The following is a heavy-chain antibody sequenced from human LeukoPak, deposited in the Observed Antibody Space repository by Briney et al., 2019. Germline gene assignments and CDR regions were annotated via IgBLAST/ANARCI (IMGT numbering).Heavy chain of an antibody. J-gene: IGHJ4*02. CDR2: ISSSSSYI. CDR1: GFTFSSYS. V-gene: IGHV3-21*01. D-gene: IGHD2-2*02. Sequence: GGSLRLSCAASGFTFSSYSMNWVRQAPGKGLEWVSSISSSSSYIYYADSVKGRFTISRDNAKNSLYLQVNSLRAEDTAVYYCARESLYLYFDYWGQGTLVTVSS. CDR3: ARESLYLYFDY.